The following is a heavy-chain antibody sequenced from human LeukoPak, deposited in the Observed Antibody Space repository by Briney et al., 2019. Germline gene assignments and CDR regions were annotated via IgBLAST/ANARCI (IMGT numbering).Heavy chain of an antibody. CDR1: GYSISSGYY. CDR2: IYHSGST. Sequence: SETLSLTCTVAGYSISSGYYWGWIRQPPGKGLEWIGSIYHSGSTYYNPSLKSRVTISVDTSKNQFSLKLSSVTAADTAVYYCASTGRKGPDYWGQGTLVTVSS. J-gene: IGHJ4*02. V-gene: IGHV4-38-2*02. CDR3: ASTGRKGPDY. D-gene: IGHD1-1*01.